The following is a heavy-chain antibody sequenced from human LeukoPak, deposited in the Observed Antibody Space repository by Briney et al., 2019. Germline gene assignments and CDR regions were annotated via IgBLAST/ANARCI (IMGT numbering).Heavy chain of an antibody. D-gene: IGHD3-22*01. CDR3: ARGGGYYYDSSGYYPYYFDY. CDR2: INHSGST. CDR1: GGSFSGYY. J-gene: IGHJ4*02. V-gene: IGHV4-34*01. Sequence: PSETLSLTCAVYGGSFSGYYWGWIRQPPGKGLEWIGEINHSGSTNYNPSLKSRVTISVDTSKNQFSLKLSSVTAADTAVYYCARGGGYYYDSSGYYPYYFDYWGQGTLVTVSS.